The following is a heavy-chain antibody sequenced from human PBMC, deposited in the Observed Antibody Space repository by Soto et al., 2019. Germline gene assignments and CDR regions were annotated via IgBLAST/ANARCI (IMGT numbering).Heavy chain of an antibody. CDR1: GFTFGAYG. J-gene: IGHJ4*02. CDR2: ISWHSGSI. CDR3: AKVDIPYSGSYYLDH. Sequence: EVQLVESGGGVVQPGRSLRLSCAASGFTFGAYGMHWVRQVPGKGLEWVSGISWHSGSITYADSVRGRFTISRDNAKNSLYLQMNRLRPEDTALYYCAKVDIPYSGSYYLDHWGQGILVSVSS. D-gene: IGHD1-26*01. V-gene: IGHV3-9*01.